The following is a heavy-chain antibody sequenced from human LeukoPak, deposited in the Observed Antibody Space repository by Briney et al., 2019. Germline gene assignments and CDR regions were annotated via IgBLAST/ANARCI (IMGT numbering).Heavy chain of an antibody. CDR3: ARAQGPDYYYYYMDV. J-gene: IGHJ6*03. CDR2: INHSGST. D-gene: IGHD2-2*01. V-gene: IGHV4-34*01. CDR1: GGSFSGYY. Sequence: SETLSLTCAVYGGSFSGYYWSWIRQPPGKGLEWIGEINHSGSTNYNPSLKSRVTISVDTSKNQFSLKLSSVTAADTAVYYCARAQGPDYYYYYMDVWGKGTTVTISS.